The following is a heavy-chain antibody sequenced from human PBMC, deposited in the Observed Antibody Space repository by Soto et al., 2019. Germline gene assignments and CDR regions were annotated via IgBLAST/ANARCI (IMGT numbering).Heavy chain of an antibody. D-gene: IGHD6-6*01. CDR1: GYSFTSYW. CDR2: IDPSDSYT. CDR3: ARHRRSSSDDYYYYYGMDV. J-gene: IGHJ6*02. V-gene: IGHV5-10-1*01. Sequence: PGESLKISCKGSGYSFTSYWISWVRQMPGKGLEWMGRIDPSDSYTNYSPSFQGHVTISADKSISTAYLQWSSLKASDTAMYYCARHRRSSSDDYYYYYGMDVWGQGTTVPVSS.